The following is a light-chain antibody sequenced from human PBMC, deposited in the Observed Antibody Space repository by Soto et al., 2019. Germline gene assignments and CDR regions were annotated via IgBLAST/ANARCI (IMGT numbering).Light chain of an antibody. CDR1: QSISIF. CDR2: TAS. CDR3: HPRSCTPPA. V-gene: IGKV1-39*01. J-gene: IGKJ3*01. Sequence: GVKDTIPFLASQSISIFLAWYQQKSGKAPKRLIYTASSLQSGVPSRFSGILSRTEFAHTISILQPDDFATYYSHPRSCTPPAFDHGTNVDIK.